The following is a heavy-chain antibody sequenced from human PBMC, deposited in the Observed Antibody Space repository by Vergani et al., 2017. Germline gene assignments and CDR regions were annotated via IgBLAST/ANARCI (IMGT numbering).Heavy chain of an antibody. CDR2: MYHSGST. J-gene: IGHJ5*02. V-gene: IGHV4-59*08. CDR3: ARRSSSYYFDI. CDR1: GGSMSGYY. Sequence: QVRLQKSGPGLVKPSETLSLTCSVPGGSMSGYYWSWIRQPPGKDLEWIGYMYHSGSTNYNPSLETRVTISGDTSMNQFSLKLNSVTAADTAMYYCARRSSSYYFDIWGQGVLITVSS. D-gene: IGHD3-22*01.